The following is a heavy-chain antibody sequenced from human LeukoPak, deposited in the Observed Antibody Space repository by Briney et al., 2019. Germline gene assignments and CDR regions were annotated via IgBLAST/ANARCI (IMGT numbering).Heavy chain of an antibody. CDR1: GFTFSSYA. CDR2: IYSGGNT. CDR3: ARAYDWNYLY. J-gene: IGHJ4*02. V-gene: IGHV3-66*01. Sequence: PGGSLRLSCAASGFTFSSYAMSWVRQPPGQGLEWVSVIYSGGNTYYADSVKDRFTISRDNSKNTLYLQMNSLRAEDTAVYYCARAYDWNYLYWGQGTLVTVSS. D-gene: IGHD1-7*01.